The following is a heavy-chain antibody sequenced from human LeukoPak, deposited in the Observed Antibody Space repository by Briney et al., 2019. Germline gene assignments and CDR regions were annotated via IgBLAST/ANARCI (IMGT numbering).Heavy chain of an antibody. Sequence: GGSLRLSCAASGFTFSGSAMHWVRQASGKGLEWVGRIRSKANSYATAYGASVKGRFTISRDDSRNTAYLQMNSLKTEDTAVYYCSSGGYCTSTSCYGEHWGQGTLVTVSS. V-gene: IGHV3-73*01. CDR2: IRSKANSYAT. CDR1: GFTFSGSA. J-gene: IGHJ4*02. CDR3: SSGGYCTSTSCYGEH. D-gene: IGHD2-2*01.